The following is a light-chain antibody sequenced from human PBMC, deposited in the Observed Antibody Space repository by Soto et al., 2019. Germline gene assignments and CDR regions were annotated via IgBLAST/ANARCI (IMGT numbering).Light chain of an antibody. CDR3: QQYDNWPWT. Sequence: EIVMTQSPATLSVSPGGRATLSCRASQSISDTLAWYQQKPGQAPRLLIYGASRRATGFPARFSGSGSGTDFTLTISSLQSEDFAGYYCQQYDNWPWTFGQGTKVEI. CDR1: QSISDT. J-gene: IGKJ1*01. V-gene: IGKV3-15*01. CDR2: GAS.